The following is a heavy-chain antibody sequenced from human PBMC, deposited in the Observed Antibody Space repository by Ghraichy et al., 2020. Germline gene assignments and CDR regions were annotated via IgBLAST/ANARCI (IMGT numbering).Heavy chain of an antibody. J-gene: IGHJ4*02. CDR1: GFTFSSYS. D-gene: IGHD3-10*01. V-gene: IGHV3-21*01. Sequence: GSLRLSCAASGFTFSSYSMNWVRQAPGKGLEWVSSISSSSSYIYYADSVKGRFTISRDNAKNSLYLQMNSLRAEDTAVYYCARVERMAGITMVRGVIIHFDYWGQGTLVTVSS. CDR3: ARVERMAGITMVRGVIIHFDY. CDR2: ISSSSSYI.